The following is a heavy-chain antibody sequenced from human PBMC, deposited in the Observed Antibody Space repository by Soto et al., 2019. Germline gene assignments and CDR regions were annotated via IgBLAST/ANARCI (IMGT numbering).Heavy chain of an antibody. J-gene: IGHJ4*02. CDR3: ARAPAPLYCSSWYYFDH. CDR2: IYHSGST. CDR1: GGSISSGGYS. D-gene: IGHD6-13*01. V-gene: IGHV4-30-2*01. Sequence: PSETLSLTCAVSGGSISSGGYSWSWIRQRPGKGLEWIGYIYHSGSTYYNQSHKSGVTISGVTTKSQFSLKLSSVTAADTGVYYCARAPAPLYCSSWYYFDHWGQGTLVTVSS.